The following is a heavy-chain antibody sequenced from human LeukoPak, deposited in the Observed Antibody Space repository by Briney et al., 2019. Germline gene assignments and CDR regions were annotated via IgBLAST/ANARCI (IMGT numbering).Heavy chain of an antibody. J-gene: IGHJ4*02. CDR1: GFTFSNYW. Sequence: GGSLRLSCAASGFTFSNYWMHWVRQAPGKGLVWVSRINSDGSSTTSADSVKGRFTISGDNAKNTLYLQMNSLRAEDTAVYYCAKGGATVIDYWGQGTLVTASS. CDR2: INSDGSST. D-gene: IGHD4-17*01. CDR3: AKGGATVIDY. V-gene: IGHV3-74*01.